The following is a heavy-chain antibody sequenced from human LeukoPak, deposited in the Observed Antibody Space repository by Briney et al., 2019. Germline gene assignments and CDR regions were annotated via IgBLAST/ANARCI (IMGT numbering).Heavy chain of an antibody. CDR2: ISYSGST. D-gene: IGHD2-2*01. J-gene: IGHJ4*02. Sequence: SETLSLTCTVSGGSISSGGYYWSWIRQHPGRGLEWIGYISYSGSTYYNPSLKSRVTISVDTSRNQFSLKLSSVTAADTAVYYCARDLGYCPSTSCRYFDFWGQGTLVTVSS. CDR3: ARDLGYCPSTSCRYFDF. V-gene: IGHV4-31*03. CDR1: GGSISSGGYY.